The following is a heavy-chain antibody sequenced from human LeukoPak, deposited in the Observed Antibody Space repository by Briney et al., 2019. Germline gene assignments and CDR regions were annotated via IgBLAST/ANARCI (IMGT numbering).Heavy chain of an antibody. CDR3: AKGPVRSSPYYFDY. J-gene: IGHJ4*02. V-gene: IGHV3-23*01. CDR2: IIGSGGTT. CDR1: VFTFSNYA. Sequence: GESLRLSCGVWVFTFSNYAMTWVRQAPGKGLEWVSTIIGSGGTTFYADSVKGRFTISRDNSKNTLYLQLNSLRAEDTAVYYCAKGPVRSSPYYFDYWGQGTLVTVSS. D-gene: IGHD6-6*01.